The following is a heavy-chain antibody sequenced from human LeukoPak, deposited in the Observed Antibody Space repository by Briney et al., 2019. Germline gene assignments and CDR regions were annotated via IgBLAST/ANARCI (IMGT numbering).Heavy chain of an antibody. CDR3: AREGCSSTSCYFATAPWFDP. J-gene: IGHJ5*02. V-gene: IGHV1-69*13. CDR1: GGSFSIYA. CDR2: IIPIFGTA. Sequence: SVKLSCNSSGGSFSIYAISWVRHGPGQGLEWVVGIIPIFGTANYAQKFQGRVTITADESTITAYMELSSLRSEDTAVYYCAREGCSSTSCYFATAPWFDPWGQGTLVTVSS. D-gene: IGHD2-2*01.